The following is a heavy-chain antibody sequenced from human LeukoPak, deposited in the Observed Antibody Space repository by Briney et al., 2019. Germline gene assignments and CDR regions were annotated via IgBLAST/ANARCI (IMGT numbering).Heavy chain of an antibody. D-gene: IGHD6-19*01. CDR3: ARPSYSSGWYSNAFDI. J-gene: IGHJ3*02. CDR2: ISAYNGNT. CDR1: GYTFTSYG. Sequence: GASVKVSCKASGYTFTSYGISWVRQAPGQGLEWMGWISAYNGNTNYAQKLQGRVTMTTDTSTSTAYMELRSLRSEDTAVYYCARPSYSSGWYSNAFDIWGQGTMVTVSS. V-gene: IGHV1-18*01.